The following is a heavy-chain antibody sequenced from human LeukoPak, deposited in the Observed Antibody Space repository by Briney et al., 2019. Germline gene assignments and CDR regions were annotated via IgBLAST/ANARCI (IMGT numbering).Heavy chain of an antibody. V-gene: IGHV3-74*03. CDR3: ARDGQYYYDSPGYYGGLNI. J-gene: IGHJ4*02. CDR1: GFTFSSYW. CDR2: INSDGSHA. D-gene: IGHD3-22*01. Sequence: GGSLRLSCAASGFTFSSYWMSWVRQAPGKGLVWVSRINSDGSHATYADSVKGRFTISRDNAKDTLYLQMDSLRAEDTAVYYCARDGQYYYDSPGYYGGLNIWGQGTVVTVSS.